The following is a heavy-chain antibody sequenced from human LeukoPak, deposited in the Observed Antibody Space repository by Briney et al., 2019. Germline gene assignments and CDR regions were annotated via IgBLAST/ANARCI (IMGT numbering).Heavy chain of an antibody. CDR3: AKDRQVGSGFEDYYYYYGMDV. D-gene: IGHD3-10*01. V-gene: IGHV3-30*18. CDR2: ISYDGSNK. CDR1: GFTFSSYG. J-gene: IGHJ6*02. Sequence: PGGSLRLSCAASGFTFSSYGMHWVRQAPGKGLEWVAVISYDGSNKYYADSVKGRFTISRDNSKNTLYLQMNSLRAEDTAVYYCAKDRQVGSGFEDYYYYYGMDVWGQGTTVTVSS.